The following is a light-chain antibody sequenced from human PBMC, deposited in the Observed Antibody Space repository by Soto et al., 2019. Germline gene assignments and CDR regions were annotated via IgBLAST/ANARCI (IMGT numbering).Light chain of an antibody. Sequence: EIVMTQSPATLSVSPGERATLSCRATQRLAGNLAWYQQKPGQVPRLLIYGASTRATGIPARFSGSGSGTEFTLTISSLQSEDFAVYYCQQYINWSRTFGQGTKLEIK. CDR1: QRLAGN. J-gene: IGKJ2*01. CDR2: GAS. V-gene: IGKV3-15*01. CDR3: QQYINWSRT.